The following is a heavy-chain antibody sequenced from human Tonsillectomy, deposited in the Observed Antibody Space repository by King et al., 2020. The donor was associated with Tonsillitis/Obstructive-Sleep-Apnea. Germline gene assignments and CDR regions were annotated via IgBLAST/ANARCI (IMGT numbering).Heavy chain of an antibody. J-gene: IGHJ6*03. CDR3: ARPVAAAGTPCSLYYYYYYMDV. CDR1: GGSISSSSYY. CDR2: IYYSGST. V-gene: IGHV4-39*01. Sequence: QLQESGPGLVKPSETLSLTCTVSGGSISSSSYYWGWIRQPPGKGLEWIGSIYYSGSTYYNPSLKSRVTISVDTSKNQFSLKLSSVTAADTAVYYCARPVAAAGTPCSLYYYYYYMDVWGKGTTVTVSS. D-gene: IGHD6-13*01.